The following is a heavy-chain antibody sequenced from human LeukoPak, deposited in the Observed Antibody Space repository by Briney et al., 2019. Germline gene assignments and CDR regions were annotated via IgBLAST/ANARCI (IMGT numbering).Heavy chain of an antibody. CDR3: ARHVGGSYLNRRAFDI. CDR1: GGSISSSSYY. V-gene: IGHV4-39*01. Sequence: PSETLSLTCTVSGGSISSSSYYWGWIRQPPGKGLEWIGSIYYSGSTNYNPSLKSRVTISVDTSKNQFSLKLSSVTAADTAVYYCARHVGGSYLNRRAFDIWGQGTMVTVSS. J-gene: IGHJ3*02. CDR2: IYYSGST. D-gene: IGHD1-26*01.